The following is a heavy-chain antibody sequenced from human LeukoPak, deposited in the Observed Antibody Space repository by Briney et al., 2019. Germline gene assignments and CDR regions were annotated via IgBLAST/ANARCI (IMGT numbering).Heavy chain of an antibody. CDR1: GYTFTSCD. CDR3: ARAGSGYSPLDY. Sequence: ASVKVSCKASGYTFTSCDINWVRQATGQGLEWMGWMNPNSGNTGYAQKFQGRVTMTRNTSISTAYMELSSLRSEDTAVYYCARAGSGYSPLDYWGQGTLVTVSS. J-gene: IGHJ4*02. D-gene: IGHD3-3*01. CDR2: MNPNSGNT. V-gene: IGHV1-8*01.